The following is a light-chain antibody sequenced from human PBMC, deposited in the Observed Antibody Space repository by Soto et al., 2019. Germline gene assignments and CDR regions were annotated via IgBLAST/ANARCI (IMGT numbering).Light chain of an antibody. V-gene: IGKV3-20*01. J-gene: IGKJ2*01. CDR2: GAS. Sequence: EMVLTQSPGTLSLSPGERATLSCRASQSVSNSALAWYLQKPGQAPRLHIYGASSRATGIPDRFSGSGSGTDFTLTISRLEPEDFAVYYCQLYGSSPMYTFGQGTRLEIK. CDR3: QLYGSSPMYT. CDR1: QSVSNSA.